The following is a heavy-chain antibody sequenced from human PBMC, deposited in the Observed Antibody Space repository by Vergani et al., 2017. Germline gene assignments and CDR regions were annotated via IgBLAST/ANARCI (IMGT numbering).Heavy chain of an antibody. V-gene: IGHV1-46*03. J-gene: IGHJ4*02. CDR3: ARWGGYDDLGQNFDY. D-gene: IGHD5-12*01. Sequence: QVQLVQSGAEVKKPGASVKVSCKASGYTFTSYYMHWVRQAPGQGLEWMGIINPSGGSTSYAQKFQGRVTMTRDKSTSTVYMELSSLRSEDTAVYYCARWGGYDDLGQNFDYWGQGTLVTVSS. CDR1: GYTFTSYY. CDR2: INPSGGST.